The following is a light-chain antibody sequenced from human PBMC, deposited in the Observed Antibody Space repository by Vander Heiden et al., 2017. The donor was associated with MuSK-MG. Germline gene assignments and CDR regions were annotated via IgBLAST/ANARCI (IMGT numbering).Light chain of an antibody. J-gene: IGLJ3*02. V-gene: IGLV7-46*01. CDR1: TGAVTSGHY. CDR2: DTD. Sequence: QAVVTQEPSLNVSPGGTVTLTCASSTGAVTSGHYPYWFQQKPGQAPRTLMFDTDNRHSWTPARFSGSLLGGKAALTLSGAQPEDEADYYCLLSYSGAWVCGGGTRLTVL. CDR3: LLSYSGAWV.